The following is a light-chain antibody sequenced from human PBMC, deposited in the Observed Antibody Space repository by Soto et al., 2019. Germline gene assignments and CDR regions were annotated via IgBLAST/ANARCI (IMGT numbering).Light chain of an antibody. J-gene: IGKJ4*01. V-gene: IGKV3-20*01. CDR3: QQSRSSPGR. Sequence: WMQKPRTRAVSTEGRATLSCRVSQTVRNNYLAWYQQKPGQAPRLLIYDAYSRATGIPDRFSGGGSGTEYTLSIRSLQSDDSAVSYCQQSRSSPGRFGGGTNVDIK. CDR2: DAY. CDR1: QTVRNNY.